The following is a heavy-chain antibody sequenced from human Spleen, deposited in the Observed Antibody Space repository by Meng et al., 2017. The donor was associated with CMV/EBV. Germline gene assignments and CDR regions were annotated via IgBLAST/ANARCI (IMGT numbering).Heavy chain of an antibody. V-gene: IGHV1-2*02. CDR2: IKPDSGAT. D-gene: IGHD1-1*01. J-gene: IGHJ4*02. Sequence: ASVKVSCKTSGYTFTGYFIHWVRQAPGQGLEWMGWIKPDSGATNYAQNFQGRVTMTSDSSISTAYMELIRLTSDDTAVYYCARDHNWGPDHWGQGTLVTVSS. CDR1: GYTFTGYF. CDR3: ARDHNWGPDH.